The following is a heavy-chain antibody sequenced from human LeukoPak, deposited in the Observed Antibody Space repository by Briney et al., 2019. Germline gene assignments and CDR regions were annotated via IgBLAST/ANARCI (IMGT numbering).Heavy chain of an antibody. V-gene: IGHV3-7*03. Sequence: GGSLRLSCAASGFTFSSYWMTWVRQAPGRGLEWVANIKQDGSEKYYVDSVKGRFAISRDNAKNSLYLQMNSLRAEDTAVYYCARDSSGAFDHWGQGTLVTVSS. CDR1: GFTFSSYW. D-gene: IGHD3-10*01. J-gene: IGHJ4*02. CDR3: ARDSSGAFDH. CDR2: IKQDGSEK.